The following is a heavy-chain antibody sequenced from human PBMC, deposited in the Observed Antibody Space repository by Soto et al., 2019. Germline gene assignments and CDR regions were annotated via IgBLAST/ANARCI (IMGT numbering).Heavy chain of an antibody. J-gene: IGHJ6*02. CDR2: INPNSGGT. CDR1: GYTSTGYY. CDR3: ARAPYCSSTSCSTVYYYYYYGMDV. V-gene: IGHV1-2*04. Sequence: ASVKVSCRASGYTSTGYYMHWVRQAPGQGLEWMGWINPNSGGTNYAQKFQGWVTMTRDTSISTAYMELSRLRSDDTAVYYCARAPYCSSTSCSTVYYYYYYGMDVWGQGTTVTVSS. D-gene: IGHD2-2*01.